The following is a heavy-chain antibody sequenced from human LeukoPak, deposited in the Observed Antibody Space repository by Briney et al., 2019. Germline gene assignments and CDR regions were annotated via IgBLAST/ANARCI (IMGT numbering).Heavy chain of an antibody. Sequence: PGGSLRLSCAASGFTFSSYAMHWVRQAPGKGLEWVAVISYDGSNKYYADSVKGRFTISRDNSKNTLYLQMNSLRAEDTAVYYCAKDVGVTTRYFQHWGQGTLVTVSS. CDR3: AKDVGVTTRYFQH. J-gene: IGHJ1*01. D-gene: IGHD4-17*01. CDR2: ISYDGSNK. V-gene: IGHV3-30-3*01. CDR1: GFTFSSYA.